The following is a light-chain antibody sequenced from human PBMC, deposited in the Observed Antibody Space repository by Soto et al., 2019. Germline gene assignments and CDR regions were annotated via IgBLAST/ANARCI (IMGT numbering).Light chain of an antibody. J-gene: IGKJ2*01. CDR2: GAS. Sequence: DFVMTQAPDSLAVSLGERATINCKCSQSVLYNSNNKNHLGWFQQKPGHPPKLLIYGASFRPSGVPDRFSGSGSGTDFTLTISSLQAEDVAFYYCQQYYSIPFTFGQGTKLEI. CDR3: QQYYSIPFT. V-gene: IGKV4-1*01. CDR1: QSVLYNSNNKNH.